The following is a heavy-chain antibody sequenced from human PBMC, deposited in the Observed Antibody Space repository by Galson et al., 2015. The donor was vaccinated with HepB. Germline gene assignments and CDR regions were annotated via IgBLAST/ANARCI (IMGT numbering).Heavy chain of an antibody. CDR1: GFTFSSYA. CDR3: VKGWQQLRPNYYYYYMDV. V-gene: IGHV3-64D*06. Sequence: SLRLSCAASGFTFSSYAMHWVRQAPGKGLEYVSAISSNGGSTYYADSVKGRFTISRDNSKNTLYLQMSSLRAEDTAVYYCVKGWQQLRPNYYYYYMDVWGKGTTVTVSS. D-gene: IGHD6-13*01. CDR2: ISSNGGST. J-gene: IGHJ6*03.